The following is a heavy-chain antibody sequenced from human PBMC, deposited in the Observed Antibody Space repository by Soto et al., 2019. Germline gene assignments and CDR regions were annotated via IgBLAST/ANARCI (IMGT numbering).Heavy chain of an antibody. CDR2: ISYDGSNK. D-gene: IGHD6-13*01. Sequence: GGSLRLSCAASGFTFSSYAMHWVRQAPGKGLEWVAVISYDGSNKYYADSVKGRFTISRDNSKNTLYLQMNSLRAEDTAVYYCARDLGSSWREDDAFDIWGQGTMVTVSS. J-gene: IGHJ3*02. V-gene: IGHV3-30-3*01. CDR3: ARDLGSSWREDDAFDI. CDR1: GFTFSSYA.